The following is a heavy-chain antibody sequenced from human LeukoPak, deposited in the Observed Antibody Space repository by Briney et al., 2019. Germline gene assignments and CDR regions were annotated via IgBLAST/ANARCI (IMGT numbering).Heavy chain of an antibody. Sequence: PSETLSLTCTVSGGSISSYYWSWIRQPPGKGLEWIGYIYYSGSTNYNPSLKSRVTISVDTSKNQFSLKLSSVTAADTAVYCCARDWGYDSSGYSNNWFDPGGHGTLVTVS. V-gene: IGHV4-59*01. CDR3: ARDWGYDSSGYSNNWFDP. CDR2: IYYSGST. J-gene: IGHJ5*02. D-gene: IGHD3-22*01. CDR1: GGSISSYY.